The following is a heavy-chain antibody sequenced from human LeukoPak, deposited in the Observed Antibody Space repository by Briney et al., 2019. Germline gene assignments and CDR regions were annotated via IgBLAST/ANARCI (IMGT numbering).Heavy chain of an antibody. D-gene: IGHD3-22*01. J-gene: IGHJ4*02. CDR3: AKHSYYYDGSGYSSYFDY. CDR1: GFTFSSYA. V-gene: IGHV3-23*01. CDR2: ISGSGGNT. Sequence: PGGSLRLSCAASGFTFSSYAMSWVRQAPGKGLEWVSGISGSGGNTYYADSVKGRFTISRDNSKNTLYLQMNSLRAEDTAVYYCAKHSYYYDGSGYSSYFDYWGQGTLVTVSS.